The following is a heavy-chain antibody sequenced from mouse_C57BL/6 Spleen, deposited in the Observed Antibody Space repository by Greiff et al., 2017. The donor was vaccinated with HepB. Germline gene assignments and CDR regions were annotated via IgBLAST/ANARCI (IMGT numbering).Heavy chain of an antibody. D-gene: IGHD3-2*02. CDR3: ARNSGLYAMDY. CDR1: GYTFTSYW. Sequence: QQSGAELVRPGSSVKLSCKASGYTFTSYWMDWVKQRPGQGLEWIGNIYPSDSETHYNQKFKDKATLTVDKSSSTAYMQLSSLTSEDSAVYYSARNSGLYAMDYWGQGTSVTVSS. CDR2: IYPSDSET. J-gene: IGHJ4*01. V-gene: IGHV1-61*01.